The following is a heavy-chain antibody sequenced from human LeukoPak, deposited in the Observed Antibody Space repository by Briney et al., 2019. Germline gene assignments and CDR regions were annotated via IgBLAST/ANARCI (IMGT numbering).Heavy chain of an antibody. D-gene: IGHD2-15*01. CDR2: ISSGGSTI. V-gene: IGHV3-48*03. Sequence: DPGGSLRLSCAASGFTFSNYEMNWVRQAPGKVLEWVSYISSGGSTIYYADSVKGQFTIYRDNDKNSLYLQMNSLRAEDTAVYYCARARGWSDHFNWFDPWGQGTLVTVSS. CDR3: ARARGWSDHFNWFDP. CDR1: GFTFSNYE. J-gene: IGHJ5*02.